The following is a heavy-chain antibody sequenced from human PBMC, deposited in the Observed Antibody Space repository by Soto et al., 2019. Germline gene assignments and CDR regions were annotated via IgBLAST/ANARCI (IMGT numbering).Heavy chain of an antibody. Sequence: GGSLRLSCAASGFTFSSYGMHWVRQAPGKGLEWVAVISYDGSNKYYADSVKGRFTISRDNSKNTLYLQMNSLRAEDTAVYYCAKASGAYERFLEWLLPFDYWGQGTLVTVSS. V-gene: IGHV3-30*18. D-gene: IGHD3-3*01. CDR1: GFTFSSYG. J-gene: IGHJ4*02. CDR3: AKASGAYERFLEWLLPFDY. CDR2: ISYDGSNK.